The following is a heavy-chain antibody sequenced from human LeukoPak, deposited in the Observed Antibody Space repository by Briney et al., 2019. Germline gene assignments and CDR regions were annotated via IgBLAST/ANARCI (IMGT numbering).Heavy chain of an antibody. D-gene: IGHD1-14*01. V-gene: IGHV3-23*01. CDR1: GFTFSSYA. CDR2: ISGGGNT. Sequence: GGSLRLSCAASGFTFSSYAMSWVRQAPGKGLEWVSGISGGGNTFYSDAVKGRFTISRDNSKNTLFLEMNSLRADDTAVYYCGRDGWAIRLATGYWGQGTLVTVSS. CDR3: GRDGWAIRLATGY. J-gene: IGHJ4*02.